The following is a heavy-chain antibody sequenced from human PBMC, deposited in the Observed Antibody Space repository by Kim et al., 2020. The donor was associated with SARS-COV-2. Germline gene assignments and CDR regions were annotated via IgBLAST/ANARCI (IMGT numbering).Heavy chain of an antibody. Sequence: LKRRVTISVDTSKNQFSLKLSSVTAADTAVYYCARGGYYDYYYYYGMDVWGQGTTVTVSS. V-gene: IGHV4-59*01. CDR3: ARGGYYDYYYYYGMDV. D-gene: IGHD3-3*01. J-gene: IGHJ6*02.